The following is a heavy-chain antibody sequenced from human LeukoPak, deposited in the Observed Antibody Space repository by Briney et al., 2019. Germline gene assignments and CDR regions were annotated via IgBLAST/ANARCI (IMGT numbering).Heavy chain of an antibody. CDR1: GDSVSIYY. J-gene: IGHJ4*02. D-gene: IGHD1-1*01. CDR2: IYYRGNT. Sequence: SETLSLTCTVSGDSVSIYYWSWIRQPPGEGLEWIGYIYYRGNTNYNPSLKSRVTMAVDTSKNQFSLKVSSVTAADTAVYYCARAGNNWSFDYWGQGTLVTVSS. CDR3: ARAGNNWSFDY. V-gene: IGHV4-59*02.